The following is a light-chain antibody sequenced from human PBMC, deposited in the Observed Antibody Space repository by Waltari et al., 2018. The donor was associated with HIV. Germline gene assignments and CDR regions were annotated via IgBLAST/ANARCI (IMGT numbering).Light chain of an antibody. V-gene: IGLV2-14*03. CDR1: RSYAGVYNF. Sequence: QSALTQPASVSGSPGQSLPISCTGIRSYAGVYNFVSWYQPHPGKAPKLMIYDVSNRPSGVSNRFSGSKSGNTASLTISGLQAEDEADYYCSSYTSSSVVFGGGTKLTVL. J-gene: IGLJ2*01. CDR2: DVS. CDR3: SSYTSSSVV.